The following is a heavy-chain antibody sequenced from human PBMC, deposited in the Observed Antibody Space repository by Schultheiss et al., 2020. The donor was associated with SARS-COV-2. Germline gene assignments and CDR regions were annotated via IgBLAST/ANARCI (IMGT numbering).Heavy chain of an antibody. CDR3: ARQDSSGYYGTYYYGMDV. CDR2: IYPGDSDT. J-gene: IGHJ6*02. CDR1: GYSFTSYW. D-gene: IGHD3-22*01. Sequence: GGSLRLSCKGSGYSFTSYWIGWCQMPGKGLEWMGIIYPGDSDTRYSPSFQGQVTISADKSISTAYLQWSSLKASDTAMYYCARQDSSGYYGTYYYGMDVWGQGTTVTVSS. V-gene: IGHV5-51*01.